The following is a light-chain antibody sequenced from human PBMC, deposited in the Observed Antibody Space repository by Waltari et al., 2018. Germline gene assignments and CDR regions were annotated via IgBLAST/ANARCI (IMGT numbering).Light chain of an antibody. Sequence: DIQMTQSPTSLSASVGDRVTITCRASQSIIKYLNWYQQKPGKAPNLLICAASSLQSGVPSRFSGSGSETHFTLAISSLQREDFATYYCLQDYNYPRTFGQGTKVEIK. CDR1: QSIIKY. V-gene: IGKV1-39*01. CDR3: LQDYNYPRT. CDR2: AAS. J-gene: IGKJ1*01.